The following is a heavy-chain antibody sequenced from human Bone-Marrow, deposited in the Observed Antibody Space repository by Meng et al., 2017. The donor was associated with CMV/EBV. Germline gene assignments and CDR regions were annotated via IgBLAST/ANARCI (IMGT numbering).Heavy chain of an antibody. CDR2: ISHSGST. CDR1: GGSFSDYS. V-gene: IGHV4-34*01. D-gene: IGHD1-1*01. CDR3: VRGESVLDEPADGNFDY. J-gene: IGHJ4*02. Sequence: SETLSLTCAVYGGSFSDYSWNWIRQPPGKGLEWIGEISHSGSTNYNPSLKSRVTISVDTSKNQLSLKLRSLSAADTAVYYCVRGESVLDEPADGNFDYCGQGTLVAASS.